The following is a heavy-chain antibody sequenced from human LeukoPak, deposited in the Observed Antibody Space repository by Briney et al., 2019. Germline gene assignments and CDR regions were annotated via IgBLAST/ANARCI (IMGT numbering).Heavy chain of an antibody. CDR1: GGSFSGYY. D-gene: IGHD2-2*01. CDR2: INHSGNP. CDR3: ARDGVWYCSSTSCRTYYYYGMDV. J-gene: IGHJ6*02. V-gene: IGHV4-34*01. Sequence: SETLSLTCAVYGGSFSGYYWSWIRQPPGKGLEWIGVINHSGNPNYNPSLKSRDTISVDTSKNQFSLKLSSVTAADAAVYYCARDGVWYCSSTSCRTYYYYGMDVWGQGTTVTVSS.